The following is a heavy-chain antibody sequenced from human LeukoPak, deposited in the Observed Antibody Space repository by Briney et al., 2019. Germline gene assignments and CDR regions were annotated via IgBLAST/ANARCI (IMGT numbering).Heavy chain of an antibody. J-gene: IGHJ1*01. D-gene: IGHD1-26*01. CDR3: AKVAVGATGGYFQH. V-gene: IGHV3-30*02. CDR1: GFTFSSYG. CDR2: IRYDGSNK. Sequence: GGSLRLSCAASGFTFSSYGMLWVRQAPGKGLEWVAFIRYDGSNKYYADSVKGRFNISRDNSKNTLYLQMNSLRAEDTAVYYCAKVAVGATGGYFQHWGQGTLVTVSS.